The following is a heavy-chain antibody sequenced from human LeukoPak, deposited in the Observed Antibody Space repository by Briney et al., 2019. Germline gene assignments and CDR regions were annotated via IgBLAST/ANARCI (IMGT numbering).Heavy chain of an antibody. CDR3: AADADGGYRLGY. Sequence: ASVKVSCKASGYTFTSYGISWVRQAPGQGLEWMGWISADNGITNYAQKFQGRVTMTTDTPTSTAYMELRRLTSDDTAVYYCAADADGGYRLGYWGQGTLVTVSS. V-gene: IGHV1-18*01. CDR1: GYTFTSYG. D-gene: IGHD5-24*01. CDR2: ISADNGIT. J-gene: IGHJ4*02.